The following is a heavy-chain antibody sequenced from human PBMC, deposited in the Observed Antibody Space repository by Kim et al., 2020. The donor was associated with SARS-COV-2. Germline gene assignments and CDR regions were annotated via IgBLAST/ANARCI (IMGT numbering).Heavy chain of an antibody. D-gene: IGHD6-19*01. J-gene: IGHJ6*02. V-gene: IGHV4-31*02. CDR3: AQSGGLDYYGMDV. Sequence: YNPSLKSRVTISVDTSKNQFSLKLSSVTAADTAVYYCAQSGGLDYYGMDVWGQGTTVTVSS.